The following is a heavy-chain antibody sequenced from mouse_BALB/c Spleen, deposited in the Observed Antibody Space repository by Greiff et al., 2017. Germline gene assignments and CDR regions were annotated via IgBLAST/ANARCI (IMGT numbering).Heavy chain of an antibody. CDR3: AREDGYDYFDY. Sequence: EVQLQESGPGLVKPSQSLSLTCSVTGYSITSGYYWNWIRQFPGNKLEWMGYISYDGSNNYNPSLKNRISITRDTSKNQFFLKLNSVTTEDTATYYCAREDGYDYFDYWGQGTTLTVSS. CDR2: ISYDGSN. V-gene: IGHV3-6*02. CDR1: GYSITSGYY. D-gene: IGHD1-2*01. J-gene: IGHJ2*01.